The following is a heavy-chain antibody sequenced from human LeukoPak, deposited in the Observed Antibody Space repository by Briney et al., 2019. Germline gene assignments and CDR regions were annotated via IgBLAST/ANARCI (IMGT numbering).Heavy chain of an antibody. J-gene: IGHJ4*02. V-gene: IGHV3-7*01. CDR1: GFTFSSYW. CDR2: IKQDGSEK. CDR3: ARERVGYCSGGSCYNYFDY. D-gene: IGHD2-15*01. Sequence: PGGSLRLSCAASGFTFSSYWMSWVRQAPGKGLEWVANIKQDGSEKYYVDSVKGRFTISRDNAKNSLYLQMNSLRAEDTAVYYCARERVGYCSGGSCYNYFDYWGQGTLVIVSS.